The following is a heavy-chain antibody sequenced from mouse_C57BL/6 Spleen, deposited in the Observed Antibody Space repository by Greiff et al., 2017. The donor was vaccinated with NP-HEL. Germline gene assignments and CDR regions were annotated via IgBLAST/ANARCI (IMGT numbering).Heavy chain of an antibody. CDR3: ARGGIYYYGSSSAWFAY. CDR2: INPNNGGT. J-gene: IGHJ3*01. CDR1: GYTFNDYY. Sequence: VQLQQSGPELVKPGASVKISCKASGYTFNDYYMNWVKQSHGKSLEWIGDINPNNGGTSYNQKFKGKATLTVDKSSSTAYMELRSLTTEDSEVDCYARGGIYYYGSSSAWFAYWGQGTLVTVSA. V-gene: IGHV1-26*01. D-gene: IGHD1-1*01.